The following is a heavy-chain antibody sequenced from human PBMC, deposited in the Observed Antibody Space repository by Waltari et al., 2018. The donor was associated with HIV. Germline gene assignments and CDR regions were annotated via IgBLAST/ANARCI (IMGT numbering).Heavy chain of an antibody. Sequence: LVESGGIAVQPGGSLRLSCRASGFVFGSHWMHWVRQSPGGGLIWCSRIDNDGRVTKYADSVKGRLTISRDNAKNTLFLEMKSLRSEDSGIYFCVKDVIGTHYGVYYSGLDVWGQGTTVTV. V-gene: IGHV3-74*01. CDR2: IDNDGRVT. D-gene: IGHD2-8*01. CDR1: GFVFGSHW. J-gene: IGHJ6*02. CDR3: VKDVIGTHYGVYYSGLDV.